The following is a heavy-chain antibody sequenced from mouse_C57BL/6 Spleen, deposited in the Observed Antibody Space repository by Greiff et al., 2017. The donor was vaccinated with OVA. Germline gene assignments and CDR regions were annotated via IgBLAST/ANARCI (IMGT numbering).Heavy chain of an antibody. CDR3: ARGAYDECFYYAMDY. D-gene: IGHD2-12*01. CDR2: ILPSIGRT. Sequence: VQLQQSGSDLRSPGSSVKLSCKDFDSAVFPIAYMSWVRQQPGHGFEWIGGILPSIGRTIYGEKFEDKATLDAATLSNTAYLELNSLTSQDSAIYNCARGAYDECFYYAMDYWGQGTSLTVSS. CDR1: DSAVFPIAY. J-gene: IGHJ4*01. V-gene: IGHV15-2*01.